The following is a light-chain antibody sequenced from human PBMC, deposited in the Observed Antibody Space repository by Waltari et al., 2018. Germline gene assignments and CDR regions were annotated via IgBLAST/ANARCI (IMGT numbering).Light chain of an antibody. CDR3: QQSYS. Sequence: DIQMTQSPSSLSASVGDRVTIPFRASQNSRDYLNWYQQKPGKAPKLLFYPASTLQSGVPSRCSGSGSGTDFALTISSLQPEDFATYYCQQSYSFGQGTRLEIK. CDR1: QNSRDY. V-gene: IGKV1-39*01. J-gene: IGKJ5*01. CDR2: PAS.